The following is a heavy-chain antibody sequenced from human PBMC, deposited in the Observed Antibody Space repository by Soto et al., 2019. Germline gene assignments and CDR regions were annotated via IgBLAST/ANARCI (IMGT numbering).Heavy chain of an antibody. V-gene: IGHV2-5*01. CDR2: IYCNDDK. CDR3: ASLPALYGPGSYRFDD. D-gene: IGHD3-10*01. CDR1: GFSLSTSGVG. Sequence: QITLKESGPTLVKPTQTLTLTCTFSGFSLSTSGVGVGWIRQPPGKALEWLTLIYCNDDKRYSPSLRDRLTITKDTSKNQVVLTMTDLDPVDTATYYCASLPALYGPGSYRFDDCGQGTLVTVSS. J-gene: IGHJ4*02.